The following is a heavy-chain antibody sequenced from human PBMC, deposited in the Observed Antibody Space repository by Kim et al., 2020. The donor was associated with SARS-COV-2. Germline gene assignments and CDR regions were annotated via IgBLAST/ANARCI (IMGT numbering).Heavy chain of an antibody. D-gene: IGHD2-21*01. CDR1: GFTFDTYA. CDR2: ISGGALNK. CDR3: AKMVIMDGYNYVYCYAMDV. J-gene: IGHJ6*02. Sequence: GGSLRLSCVASGFTFDTYAMSWVRQAPGRGLEWVSVISGGALNKFYADSVGGRFTISRDNSKNTLYLQMNSLRDEDTDLYYCAKMVIMDGYNYVYCYAMDVWGQGTTVTVSS. V-gene: IGHV3-23*01.